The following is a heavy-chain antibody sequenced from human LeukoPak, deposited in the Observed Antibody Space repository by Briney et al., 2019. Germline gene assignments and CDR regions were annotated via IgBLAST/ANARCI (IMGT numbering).Heavy chain of an antibody. Sequence: ASVNVSCKVSGYTLTELSMHWVRQAPGKGLEWMGGFDPEDGETIYTQKFQGRVTMTEDTSTDTAYMELSGLRSEDTAVYYCATRVGATRNWFDPWGQGTLVTVSS. CDR1: GYTLTELS. D-gene: IGHD1-26*01. V-gene: IGHV1-24*01. CDR2: FDPEDGET. J-gene: IGHJ5*02. CDR3: ATRVGATRNWFDP.